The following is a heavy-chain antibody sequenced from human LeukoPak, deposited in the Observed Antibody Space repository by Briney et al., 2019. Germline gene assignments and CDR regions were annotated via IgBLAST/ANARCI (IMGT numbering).Heavy chain of an antibody. V-gene: IGHV3-30*02. CDR2: VRYDGSNE. CDR1: GFTFSNYG. D-gene: IGHD1-7*01. Sequence: PGGSLRLSCAASGFTFSNYGMHWVRQAPDKGLEWVAFVRYDGSNENYADSVKGRFTISRDNSKKTLYLQMNSLRVEDTAGYYCAKGGGYNWNFLYFDYWGQGTLVTVSS. J-gene: IGHJ4*02. CDR3: AKGGGYNWNFLYFDY.